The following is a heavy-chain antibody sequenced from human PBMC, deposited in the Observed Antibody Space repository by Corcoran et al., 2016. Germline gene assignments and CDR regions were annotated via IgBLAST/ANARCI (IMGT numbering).Heavy chain of an antibody. V-gene: IGHV3-7*03. CDR2: IKEDGSAK. CDR1: GFRFSNYW. J-gene: IGHJ3*02. D-gene: IGHD3-16*01. Sequence: EVQLVESGGGLVQPGGSLRLSCAASGFRFSNYWISWVRQAPGKGLEWVANIKEDGSAKYYVDSVKGRFTISRDNTKNSLYLQMNSLRVDDTALYWCACYAAGFDIWGLGTMVTVSS. CDR3: ACYAAGFDI.